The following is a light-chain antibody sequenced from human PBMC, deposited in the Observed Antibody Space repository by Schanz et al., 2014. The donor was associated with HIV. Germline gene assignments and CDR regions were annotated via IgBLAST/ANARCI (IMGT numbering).Light chain of an antibody. J-gene: IGLJ3*02. CDR2: DVS. CDR3: SSYAATSNVL. CDR1: SSDVGGYNY. Sequence: QSVLTQPASVSGSPGQSITISCTGTSSDVGGYNYVSWHQQHPGKAPKLMIYDVSNRPSGVSNRFSGSKSGNTASLTVSGLQADDEADYYCSSYAATSNVLFGGGTKLTVL. V-gene: IGLV2-14*03.